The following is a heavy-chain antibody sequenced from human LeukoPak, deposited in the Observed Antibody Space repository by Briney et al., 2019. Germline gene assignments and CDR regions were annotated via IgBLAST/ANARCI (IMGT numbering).Heavy chain of an antibody. Sequence: GESLKISCKGSGFSFTSYWIAWVRQMPGKGLEWMGIIFPSDSDTRYSPSFQGQVTISADKSISTAYLQWSSLKASDTAMYFCARMSAFDIWGQGKMVTVSS. CDR3: ARMSAFDI. CDR2: IFPSDSDT. J-gene: IGHJ3*02. V-gene: IGHV5-51*01. CDR1: GFSFTSYW.